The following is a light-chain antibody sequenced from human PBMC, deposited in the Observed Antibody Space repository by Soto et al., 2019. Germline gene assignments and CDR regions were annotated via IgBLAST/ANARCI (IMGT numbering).Light chain of an antibody. V-gene: IGKV3-15*01. Sequence: EIIMTQSPATLSVSPGERATLSCKASQRIGSNLAWYQQKPGQAPRLLIYGASSRATGFPARFSGSGSGTEFTLTVSILQSEDFAVYYCQQYKNWPPWTFGQGTKVEMK. CDR3: QQYKNWPPWT. CDR2: GAS. CDR1: QRIGSN. J-gene: IGKJ1*01.